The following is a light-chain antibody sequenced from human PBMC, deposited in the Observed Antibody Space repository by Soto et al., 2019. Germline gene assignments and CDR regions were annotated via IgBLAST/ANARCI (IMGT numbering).Light chain of an antibody. Sequence: SYELTQPLSVSVALGQTARITCGGNNIGSKIVHWYQQKPGQAPVLVIYRDSTRPSGIPERFSGSNSGNTATLTGSRAQAGDEADYYCQVWDSSTANYVFGTGTKLTVL. CDR1: NIGSKI. CDR2: RDS. CDR3: QVWDSSTANYV. V-gene: IGLV3-9*01. J-gene: IGLJ1*01.